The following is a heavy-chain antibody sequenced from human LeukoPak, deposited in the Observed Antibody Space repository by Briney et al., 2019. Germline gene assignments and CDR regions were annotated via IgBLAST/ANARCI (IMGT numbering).Heavy chain of an antibody. CDR1: GFTFSSYS. Sequence: GGSLRLSCAASGFTFSSYSMNWVRQAPGKGLEWVANIKQDGSEKYYVDSVKGRFTISRDNAKNSLYLQMNSLRAEDTAVYYCARALSPTLYYYDSSGYFDYWGQGTLVTVSS. D-gene: IGHD3-22*01. V-gene: IGHV3-7*01. J-gene: IGHJ4*02. CDR2: IKQDGSEK. CDR3: ARALSPTLYYYDSSGYFDY.